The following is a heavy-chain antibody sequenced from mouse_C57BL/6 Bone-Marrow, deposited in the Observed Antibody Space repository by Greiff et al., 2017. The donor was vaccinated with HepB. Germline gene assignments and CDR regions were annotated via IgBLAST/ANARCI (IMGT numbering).Heavy chain of an antibody. CDR3: ARRSLYYGSSYYYAMDY. Sequence: QVQLQQPGAELVKPGASVKMSCKASGYTFTSYWITWVKQRPGQGLEWIGDIYPGSGSTNYNEKFKSKATLTVDTSSSTAYMQLSSLTSEDSAVYYCARRSLYYGSSYYYAMDYWGQGTSVTVSS. D-gene: IGHD1-1*01. CDR2: IYPGSGST. V-gene: IGHV1-55*01. J-gene: IGHJ4*01. CDR1: GYTFTSYW.